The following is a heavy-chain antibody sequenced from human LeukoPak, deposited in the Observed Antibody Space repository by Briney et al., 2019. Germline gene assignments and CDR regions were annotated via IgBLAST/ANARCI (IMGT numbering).Heavy chain of an antibody. CDR2: IYHSGST. V-gene: IGHV4-38-2*02. CDR1: GYSISSGYY. Sequence: SETLSLTCTVSGYSISSGYYWGWIRQPPGKGLEWIGYIYHSGSTYYNPSLKSRVTISVDTSKNQFSLKLSSVTAADTAVYYCARVGAVAGPSGAFDIWGQGTMVTVSS. D-gene: IGHD6-19*01. CDR3: ARVGAVAGPSGAFDI. J-gene: IGHJ3*02.